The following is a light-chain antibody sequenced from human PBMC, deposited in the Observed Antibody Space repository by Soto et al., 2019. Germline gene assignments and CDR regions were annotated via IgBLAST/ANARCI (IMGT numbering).Light chain of an antibody. V-gene: IGLV2-14*01. CDR3: SSYTSGSIDYV. CDR2: EVS. CDR1: SSDVGGYKY. J-gene: IGLJ1*01. Sequence: QSALTQPASVSGSPGQSITISCTGTSSDVGGYKYVSWYQQHPGKAPKLMIYEVSNRPSGVSNRFSGSKSGNTASLTLSGLQAEDEADYYYSSYTSGSIDYVFGTGTKLTVL.